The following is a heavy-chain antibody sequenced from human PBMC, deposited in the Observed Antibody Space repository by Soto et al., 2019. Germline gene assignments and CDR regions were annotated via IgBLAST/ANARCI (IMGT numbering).Heavy chain of an antibody. J-gene: IGHJ3*02. CDR1: GGTFSSYA. D-gene: IGHD2-21*02. CDR2: IIPIFGTA. V-gene: IGHV1-69*13. Sequence: ASVKVSCKASGGTFSSYAISWVRQAPGQGLEWMGGIIPIFGTANYAQKFQGRVTITADESTSTAYMELSSLKSEDTAVYYCARDLVVVTRNANAFDSWGQGTMVTVSS. CDR3: ARDLVVVTRNANAFDS.